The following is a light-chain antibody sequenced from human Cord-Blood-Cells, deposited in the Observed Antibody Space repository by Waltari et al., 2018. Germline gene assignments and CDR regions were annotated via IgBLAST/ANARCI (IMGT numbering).Light chain of an antibody. CDR2: DAS. Sequence: DTQMTQSPSSLSASVAHRVTITCQASQDISNYLNWYQQKPGKAPKLLIYDASNLETGVPSRFSGSGSGTDFTFTISSLQPEDIATYYCQQYDNLSYTFGQGTKLEIK. CDR1: QDISNY. CDR3: QQYDNLSYT. J-gene: IGKJ2*01. V-gene: IGKV1-33*01.